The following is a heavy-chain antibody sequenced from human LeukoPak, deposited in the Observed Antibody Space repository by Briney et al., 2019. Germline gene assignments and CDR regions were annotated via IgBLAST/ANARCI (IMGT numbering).Heavy chain of an antibody. D-gene: IGHD2-21*01. CDR3: ARGPYCGGDCSFDY. Sequence: SETLSLTCTVSGGSISSYYWSWLRQPAGKGLEWIGRIHSSGSTNYNPSLKSRVTMSVDTSKNQFSLKLSSVTAADTAVYYCARGPYCGGDCSFDYWGQGTLLVTVSS. CDR2: IHSSGST. J-gene: IGHJ4*02. CDR1: GGSISSYY. V-gene: IGHV4-4*07.